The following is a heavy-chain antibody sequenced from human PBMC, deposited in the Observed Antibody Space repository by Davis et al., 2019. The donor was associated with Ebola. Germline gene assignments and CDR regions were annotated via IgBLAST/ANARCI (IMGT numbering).Heavy chain of an antibody. Sequence: PSETLSLTCTVSGGSISSYYWSWIRQPPGKGLEWIGYIYYSGSTNYNPSLKSRVTISVDTSKNQFSLKLRSVTAEDTAVYYCAREKRGYSGYAQVDYFDYWGQGTLVTVSS. J-gene: IGHJ4*02. D-gene: IGHD5-12*01. CDR2: IYYSGST. CDR3: AREKRGYSGYAQVDYFDY. CDR1: GGSISSYY. V-gene: IGHV4-59*01.